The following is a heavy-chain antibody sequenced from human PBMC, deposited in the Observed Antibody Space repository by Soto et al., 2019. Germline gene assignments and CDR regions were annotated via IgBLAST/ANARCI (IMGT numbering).Heavy chain of an antibody. CDR1: GFIFSTYG. J-gene: IGHJ4*02. Sequence: QVQLVESGGGVVQPGRSLRLSCAASGFIFSTYGMHWVRQAPGKGLEWVAVISYDGRDILYADSVKGRFTISRADSKNTLYLQMNSLRAEDTAMYYCVQDRYYDSSGYYPSYWGQGTLVIVSS. CDR3: VQDRYYDSSGYYPSY. CDR2: ISYDGRDI. D-gene: IGHD3-22*01. V-gene: IGHV3-30*18.